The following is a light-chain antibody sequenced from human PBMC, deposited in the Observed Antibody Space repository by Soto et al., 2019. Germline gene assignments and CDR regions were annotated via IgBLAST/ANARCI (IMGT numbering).Light chain of an antibody. CDR2: GVS. CDR3: QQYGSSPRT. Sequence: EIVLTQSAGTLYLSPGERDTLSCRASQDINNIYIAWYQQKPGQVHRLLLYGVSSRATGIPDRCSGSGSGIDFTLTINNREPEDCAMYYCQQYGSSPRTFGQGTNVEV. J-gene: IGKJ1*01. V-gene: IGKV3-20*01. CDR1: QDINNIY.